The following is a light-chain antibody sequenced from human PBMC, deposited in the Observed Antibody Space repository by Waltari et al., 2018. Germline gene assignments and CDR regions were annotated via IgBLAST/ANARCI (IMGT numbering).Light chain of an antibody. CDR2: DVS. V-gene: IGLV2-14*03. CDR3: SSYTSSSTLV. CDR1: SSDVVVYNN. Sequence: PARPQPASVSGSPGKSIPIPATGTSSDVVVYNNFPRSHQHPGKAPKLMIYDVSNRPSGVSNRFSGSKSGNTASLTISGLQAEDEADYYCSSYTSSSTLVFGGGTKLTVL. J-gene: IGLJ2*01.